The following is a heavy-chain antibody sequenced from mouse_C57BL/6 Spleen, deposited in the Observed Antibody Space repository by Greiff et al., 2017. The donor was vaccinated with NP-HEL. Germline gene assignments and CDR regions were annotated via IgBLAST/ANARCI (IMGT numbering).Heavy chain of an antibody. V-gene: IGHV1-22*01. CDR1: GYTFTDYN. J-gene: IGHJ4*01. CDR2: INPNNGGT. D-gene: IGHD1-1*01. Sequence: GPELVKPGASVKMSCKASGYTFTDYNMHWVKQSHGKSLEGIGYINPNNGGTSYNQQFKGKATLTVNKSSSTAYMELRSLTSEDSAVYYCARGAVVAYNAMDYWGQGTSVTVSS. CDR3: ARGAVVAYNAMDY.